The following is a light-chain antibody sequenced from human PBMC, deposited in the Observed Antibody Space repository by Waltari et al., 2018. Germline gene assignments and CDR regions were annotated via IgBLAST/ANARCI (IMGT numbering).Light chain of an antibody. J-gene: IGKJ1*01. CDR3: QHYNGYPPWT. Sequence: DIQMTQSPSTLSASVGDRVTITCRATRPINRRLAWYQQKPGKAPKLLIHDASSLESGVPSRFSGSGSGTDFTLTISSLQPDDFATYYCQHYNGYPPWTFGQGTKVEFK. CDR2: DAS. V-gene: IGKV1-5*01. CDR1: RPINRR.